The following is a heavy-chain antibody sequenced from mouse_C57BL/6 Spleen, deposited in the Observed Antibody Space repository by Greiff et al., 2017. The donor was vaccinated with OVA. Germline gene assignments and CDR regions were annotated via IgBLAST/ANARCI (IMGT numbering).Heavy chain of an antibody. D-gene: IGHD2-5*01. Sequence: VQLQQPGTELVKPGASVKLSCKASGYTFTDYYMNWVKQSHGKSLEWIGDINPNNGGTSYNQKFKGKATLTVDKSSSTAYMELRSLTSEDSAVYYCASYSNYWYFDVWGTGTTVTVSS. CDR1: GYTFTDYY. V-gene: IGHV1-26*01. CDR2: INPNNGGT. CDR3: ASYSNYWYFDV. J-gene: IGHJ1*03.